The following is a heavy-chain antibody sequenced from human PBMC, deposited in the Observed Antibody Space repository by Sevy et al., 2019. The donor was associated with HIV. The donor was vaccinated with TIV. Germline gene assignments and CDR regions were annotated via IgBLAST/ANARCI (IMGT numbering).Heavy chain of an antibody. Sequence: SDTLSLTCAVSDYSISSGYYWGWIRQPPGKGLEWIGNIYHSGRTYNNPSLKSRVTMSVDTSKNQFSLKLSSVTAADTAVYYCARGDYYVTSGYTYYFDYWGQGTLVTVSS. J-gene: IGHJ4*02. D-gene: IGHD3-22*01. CDR1: DYSISSGYY. CDR2: IYHSGRT. CDR3: ARGDYYVTSGYTYYFDY. V-gene: IGHV4-38-2*01.